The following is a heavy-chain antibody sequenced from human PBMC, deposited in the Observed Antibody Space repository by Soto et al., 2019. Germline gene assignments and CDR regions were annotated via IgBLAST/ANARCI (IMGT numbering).Heavy chain of an antibody. V-gene: IGHV1-8*01. CDR1: GYTFTSYD. CDR2: MNPNSGNT. J-gene: IGHJ6*03. Sequence: QVQLVQSGAEVKKPGASVKVSCKASGYTFTSYDINWVRQATGQGLEWMGWMNPNSGNTGYAQKFQDRVTMTRNTSISTAYMELSSLRSEDTAVYYCARGYYGSDLGHYYYYMDVWGKGTTVTVSS. CDR3: ARGYYGSDLGHYYYYMDV. D-gene: IGHD3-10*01.